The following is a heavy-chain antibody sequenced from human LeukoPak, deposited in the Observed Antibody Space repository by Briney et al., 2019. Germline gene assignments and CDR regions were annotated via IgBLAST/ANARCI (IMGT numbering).Heavy chain of an antibody. Sequence: GGSLRLSCAASGFTFSSYAMHWVRQAPGKGLEWEAVISYDGSNKYYADSVKGRFTISRDNSKNTLYLQMNSLRAEDTAVYYCARDGCSSTSCYFWYFDLWGRGTLVTVSS. V-gene: IGHV3-30*04. D-gene: IGHD2-2*01. CDR3: ARDGCSSTSCYFWYFDL. J-gene: IGHJ2*01. CDR1: GFTFSSYA. CDR2: ISYDGSNK.